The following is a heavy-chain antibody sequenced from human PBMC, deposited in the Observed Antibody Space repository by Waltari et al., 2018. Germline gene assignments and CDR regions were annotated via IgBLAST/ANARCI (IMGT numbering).Heavy chain of an antibody. J-gene: IGHJ6*02. Sequence: QVQLQQWGAGLLKPSETLSLTCAVYGGSFSGYYWSWIRQPPGKGLEWIGEINHSGSTNYNPSLKSRVTISVDTSKNQFSLKLSSVTAADTAVYYCARYLAARTYYYYYGMDVWGQGTTVTVSS. CDR1: GGSFSGYY. CDR3: ARYLAARTYYYYYGMDV. CDR2: INHSGST. D-gene: IGHD6-13*01. V-gene: IGHV4-34*01.